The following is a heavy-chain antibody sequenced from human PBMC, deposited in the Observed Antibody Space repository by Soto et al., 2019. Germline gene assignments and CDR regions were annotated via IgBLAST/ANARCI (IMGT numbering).Heavy chain of an antibody. CDR1: GFTFSSYA. CDR2: ISAGGGTI. CDR3: ANIPPYGDYGSAWSYYHYMDV. V-gene: IGHV3-23*01. D-gene: IGHD4-17*01. J-gene: IGHJ6*03. Sequence: EVQLLESGGGLVQPGGSLRLSCAASGFTFSSYAMSWVRQAPGKGLEWVSGISAGGGTIYYADSVRGRFTISRDNSKNTLYLQMSSLRAEDTAVYYSANIPPYGDYGSAWSYYHYMDVWGKGTTVTVSS.